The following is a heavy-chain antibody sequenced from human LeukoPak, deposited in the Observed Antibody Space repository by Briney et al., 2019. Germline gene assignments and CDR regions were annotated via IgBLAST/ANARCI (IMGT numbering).Heavy chain of an antibody. CDR2: IYYSGST. V-gene: IGHV4-30-2*03. Sequence: SQTLSLTCTVSGGSISSGGYYWSWIRQPPGKGLEWIGSIYYSGSTYYYPSLKSRVTISVDTSKNQFSLRLSSVTAADTAVYYCAKSTGTTEFDYWGQGTLVTVSS. D-gene: IGHD4-17*01. CDR1: GGSISSGGYY. J-gene: IGHJ4*02. CDR3: AKSTGTTEFDY.